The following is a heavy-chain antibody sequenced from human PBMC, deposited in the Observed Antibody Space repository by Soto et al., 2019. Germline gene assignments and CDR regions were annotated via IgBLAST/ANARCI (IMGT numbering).Heavy chain of an antibody. CDR1: GFTFSSYA. Sequence: QVQLVESGGGVVQPGRSLRLSCAASGFTFSSYAMHWVRQAPGKGLEWVAVMSYDGSNKYYADSVKGRFTISRDNSNNTLYLQMNSRRAEDTAVYYWASDKSPYSSGWHNRHFDYCGQGTLVTVSS. D-gene: IGHD6-19*01. CDR3: ASDKSPYSSGWHNRHFDY. V-gene: IGHV3-30-3*01. CDR2: MSYDGSNK. J-gene: IGHJ4*02.